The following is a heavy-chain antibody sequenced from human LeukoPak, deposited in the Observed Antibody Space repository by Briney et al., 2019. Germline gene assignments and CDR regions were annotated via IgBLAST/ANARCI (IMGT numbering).Heavy chain of an antibody. Sequence: SETLSLTCTVSGGSISSSYSYWGWIRQPPGKGLEWIGNIYYSGSTYYSPSLTSRVTVSVDTSENQFSLKLSSVTAADTAVYYCARVEDTAMAYYSDYWGQGTLVTVSS. CDR2: IYYSGST. CDR1: GGSISSSYSY. CDR3: ARVEDTAMAYYSDY. D-gene: IGHD5-18*01. V-gene: IGHV4-39*07. J-gene: IGHJ4*02.